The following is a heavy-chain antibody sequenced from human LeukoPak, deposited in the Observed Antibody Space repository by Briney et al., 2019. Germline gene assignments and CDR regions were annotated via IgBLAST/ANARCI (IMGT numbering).Heavy chain of an antibody. CDR1: GFTFSSYW. CDR2: IKQDGSEK. D-gene: IGHD3-3*01. CDR3: ASPGGDFWSGYYGHFDY. J-gene: IGHJ4*02. V-gene: IGHV3-7*01. Sequence: GGSLRLSCAASGFTFSSYWMSWVRQAPGKGLEWVANIKQDGSEKYYVDSVKGRFIISRDNAKNSLYLQMNSLRAEDTAVYYCASPGGDFWSGYYGHFDYWGQGTLVTVSS.